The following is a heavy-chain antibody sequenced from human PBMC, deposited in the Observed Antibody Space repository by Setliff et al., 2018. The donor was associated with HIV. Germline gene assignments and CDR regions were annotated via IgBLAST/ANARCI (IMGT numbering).Heavy chain of an antibody. D-gene: IGHD5-18*01. CDR2: IHHTGST. CDR1: GGSFSANY. CDR3: ARADIYGYVDF. J-gene: IGHJ4*02. V-gene: IGHV4-34*01. Sequence: SETLSLTCAVYGGSFSANYWTWIRQPPGEGLEWIGEIHHTGSTNYNPSPKSRVTISADTSKKHFSLKLSSVTAADTAMYYCARADIYGYVDFWGQGTLVTVSS.